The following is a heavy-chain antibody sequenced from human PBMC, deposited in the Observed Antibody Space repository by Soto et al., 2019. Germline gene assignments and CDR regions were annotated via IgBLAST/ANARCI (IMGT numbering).Heavy chain of an antibody. CDR1: GYSFTSYW. Sequence: GESLKISCKGSGYSFTSYWIGWVRQMPGKGLEWMGIIYPGDSDTKYSPSLQGQVSISADTAISTAYLQWTSLKASDTAMYYCARSRRGAYSSGWYSPSGYYNYGIDVWGQGTKVTVSS. D-gene: IGHD6-19*01. CDR2: IYPGDSDT. V-gene: IGHV5-51*01. CDR3: ARSRRGAYSSGWYSPSGYYNYGIDV. J-gene: IGHJ6*02.